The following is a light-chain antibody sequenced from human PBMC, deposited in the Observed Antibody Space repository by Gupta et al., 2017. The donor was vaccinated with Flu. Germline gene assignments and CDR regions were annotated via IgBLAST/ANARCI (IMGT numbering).Light chain of an antibody. CDR2: RDS. Sequence: SYELTQPPSVSVSPGQTASITCSGDKLGGKYVCWYQQKSGQSPVLVIYRDSNRPSGIPERFAGSNSGNTATLTISGTKAVDEADYYCHAWGTFHVFGGGTKLTVL. CDR1: KLGGKY. J-gene: IGLJ3*02. CDR3: HAWGTFHV. V-gene: IGLV3-1*01.